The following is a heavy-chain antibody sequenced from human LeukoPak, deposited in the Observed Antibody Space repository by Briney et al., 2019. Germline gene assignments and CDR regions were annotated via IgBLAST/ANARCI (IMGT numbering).Heavy chain of an antibody. D-gene: IGHD3-3*01. V-gene: IGHV4-30-2*01. CDR3: ARDREEWLFHDAFDI. CDR2: IYHSGST. Sequence: PSETLSLTCAVSGDPNYRGDYFWAWIRQPPGKGLEWIGYIYHSGSTYYNPSLKSRVTISVDRSKNQFSLKLSSVTAADTAVYYCARDREEWLFHDAFDIWGQGTMVTVSS. CDR1: GDPNYRGDYF. J-gene: IGHJ3*02.